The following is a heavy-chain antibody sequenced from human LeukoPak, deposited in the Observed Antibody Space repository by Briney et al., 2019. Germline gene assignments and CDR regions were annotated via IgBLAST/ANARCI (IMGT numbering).Heavy chain of an antibody. CDR3: AKEYCTGGSCYLGTFDY. CDR1: GFTVSSNY. CDR2: IYSGGST. D-gene: IGHD2-15*01. V-gene: IGHV3-53*05. Sequence: PGGSLRLSCAASGFTVSSNYMSWVRQAPGKGLEWVSVIYSGGSTYYADSVKGRFTISRDNAKNSLFLQMNSLRAEDAALYYCAKEYCTGGSCYLGTFDYWGQGTLVTVSS. J-gene: IGHJ4*02.